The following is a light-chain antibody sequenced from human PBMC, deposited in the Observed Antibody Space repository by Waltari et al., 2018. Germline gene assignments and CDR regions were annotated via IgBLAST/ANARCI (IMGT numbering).Light chain of an antibody. CDR1: QSLLSSYGKAY. CDR3: MQATHLPLT. Sequence: DVVMTQTPLSLSVTPGQPASISCKSSQSLLSSYGKAYLYWYLQRPGQSPQLLIYEVSSRFSGVPDRFSGSWSDTDFTLKISRVEAEDVGIYYCMQATHLPLTFGGGTMVDIK. CDR2: EVS. V-gene: IGKV2-29*03. J-gene: IGKJ4*01.